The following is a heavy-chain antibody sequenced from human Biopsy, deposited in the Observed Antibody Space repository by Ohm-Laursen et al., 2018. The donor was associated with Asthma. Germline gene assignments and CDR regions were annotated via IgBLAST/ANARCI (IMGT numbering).Heavy chain of an antibody. CDR3: ARCQVGYSSGWSLLVKKIYYSGMDV. Sequence: GPSVKLSCTASGGSSSNFAFSWVRQAPGQGLEWLGGVMTVFGTTTYAPKLQGRVTITADESTSTTYMEGTSLRSEDTAIYYCARCQVGYSSGWSLLVKKIYYSGMDVWGQGTAVTVSS. V-gene: IGHV1-69*01. CDR2: VMTVFGTT. J-gene: IGHJ6*02. CDR1: GGSSSNFA. D-gene: IGHD6-19*01.